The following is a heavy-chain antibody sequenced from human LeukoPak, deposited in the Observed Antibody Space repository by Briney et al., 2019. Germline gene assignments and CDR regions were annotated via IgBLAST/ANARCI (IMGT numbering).Heavy chain of an antibody. Sequence: SETLSLTCTVSGGSISSYYWSWIRQPPGKGVEWIGYIYYSGSTNYNPSLKSRVTISVDTSKNQFSLKLSSVTAADTAVYYCARDGGSSWSHGYFDYWGQGTLVTVSS. J-gene: IGHJ4*02. CDR2: IYYSGST. CDR1: GGSISSYY. D-gene: IGHD6-13*01. V-gene: IGHV4-59*01. CDR3: ARDGGSSWSHGYFDY.